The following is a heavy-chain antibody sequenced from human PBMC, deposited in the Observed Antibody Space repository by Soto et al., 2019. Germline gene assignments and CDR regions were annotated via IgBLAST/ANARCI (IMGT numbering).Heavy chain of an antibody. CDR3: ARLDTAMEPFDY. D-gene: IGHD5-18*01. J-gene: IGHJ4*02. CDR1: GGTFSSYA. CDR2: IIPIFGTA. V-gene: IGHV1-69*13. Sequence: SVKVSCKASGGTFSSYAISWVRQAPGQGLEWMGGIIPIFGTANYAQKFQGRVTITADESTSTAYMELSSLRSEDTAVYYCARLDTAMEPFDYWGQGTLVTVSS.